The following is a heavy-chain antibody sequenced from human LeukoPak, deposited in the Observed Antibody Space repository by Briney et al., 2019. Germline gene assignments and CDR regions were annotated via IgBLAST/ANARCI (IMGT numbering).Heavy chain of an antibody. D-gene: IGHD6-19*01. J-gene: IGHJ4*02. CDR1: DYSISSGFY. V-gene: IGHV4-38-2*02. CDR2: IFHSGSP. Sequence: SETLSLTCTVSDYSISSGFYWGWIRPPPGEGLEWIVNIFHSGSPYYNPSLKSRVTISVDTSKNHFSLNLTSVTAADTAVYYCARQAVAGGHFDYWGQGTLVTVSS. CDR3: ARQAVAGGHFDY.